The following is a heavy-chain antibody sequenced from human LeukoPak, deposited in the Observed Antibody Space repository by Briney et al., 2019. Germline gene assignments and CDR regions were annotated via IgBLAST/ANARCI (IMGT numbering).Heavy chain of an antibody. Sequence: GGFLRLSCAASGFTFSDHHMDWVRQAPGKGLEWVGRSKDKANRYTTEYAVSVKGRFTISRDDSKKSVYLQMNSLKTEDTAVYYCAKKRSGSNYPFDYWGQGTLVTVSS. CDR2: SKDKANRYTT. CDR3: AKKRSGSNYPFDY. CDR1: GFTFSDHH. J-gene: IGHJ4*02. V-gene: IGHV3-72*01. D-gene: IGHD1-26*01.